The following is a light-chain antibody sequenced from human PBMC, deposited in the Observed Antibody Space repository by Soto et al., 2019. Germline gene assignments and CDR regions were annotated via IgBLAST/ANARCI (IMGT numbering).Light chain of an antibody. J-gene: IGLJ1*01. V-gene: IGLV2-11*01. Sequence: QSALTQPRSVSGSPGQSVTISCTGTSSDVGGYNYVSWYQQHPGKAPKLMIYDVSKRPSGVPDRFSGSKSGNMASLTISGLQAEDEADYYCCSYAGSYPLYVFGTGTKVTVL. CDR3: CSYAGSYPLYV. CDR2: DVS. CDR1: SSDVGGYNY.